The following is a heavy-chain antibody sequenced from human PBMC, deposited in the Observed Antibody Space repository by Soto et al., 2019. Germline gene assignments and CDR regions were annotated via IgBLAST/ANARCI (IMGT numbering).Heavy chain of an antibody. CDR1: GFTFSDYY. CDR2: ISSSGSII. J-gene: IGHJ4*02. Sequence: QVQLVESGGGLVKPGGSLRLSCAASGFTFSDYYMSWIRQAPGKGLEWVSYISSSGSIIYHADSVKGRFTISRDNAKKSRYLEMNSLRAEDTAVYYCARRKTGYDLDYWGQGTMVTVSS. V-gene: IGHV3-11*01. CDR3: ARRKTGYDLDY. D-gene: IGHD3-16*01.